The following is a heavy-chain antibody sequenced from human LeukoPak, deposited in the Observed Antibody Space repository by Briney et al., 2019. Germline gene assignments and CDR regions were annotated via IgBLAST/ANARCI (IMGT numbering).Heavy chain of an antibody. CDR1: GITFSDYY. D-gene: IGHD3-22*01. J-gene: IGHJ4*02. CDR2: ISSSGSTI. Sequence: GGSLRLSCAASGITFSDYYMSWIRQAPGKGLEWVSYISSSGSTIYYADSVKGRFTISRDSSKNTLYLQMNSLRAEDTAVYYCAKDKKRYYDSSGLFDYWGQGTLVTVSS. V-gene: IGHV3-11*04. CDR3: AKDKKRYYDSSGLFDY.